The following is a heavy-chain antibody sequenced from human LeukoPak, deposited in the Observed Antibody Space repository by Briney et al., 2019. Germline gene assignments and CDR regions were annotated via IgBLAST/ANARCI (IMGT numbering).Heavy chain of an antibody. Sequence: PGGSLRLSCAASGFTVSSNYMSWVRQAPGKGLEWVSVIYSGGSTYYADSVKGRFTISRDNSKNTLYLQMNSLRAEDTAVYYCARDRWELQHRGLIYYYYYMDVWGKGTTVTISS. D-gene: IGHD1-26*01. J-gene: IGHJ6*03. CDR3: ARDRWELQHRGLIYYYYYMDV. V-gene: IGHV3-53*01. CDR2: IYSGGST. CDR1: GFTVSSNY.